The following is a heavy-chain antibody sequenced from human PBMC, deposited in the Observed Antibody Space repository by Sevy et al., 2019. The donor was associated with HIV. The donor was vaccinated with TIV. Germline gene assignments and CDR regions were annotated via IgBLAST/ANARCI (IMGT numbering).Heavy chain of an antibody. CDR2: INHSGST. CDR3: ARGSTSYPTGYGMDV. V-gene: IGHV4-34*01. J-gene: IGHJ6*02. Sequence: KQSQTLSLTCAVYGGSFSGYYWSWIRQPPGKGLEWIGEINHSGSTNYNPSLKSRVTISVDTSKNQFSLKLSSVTAADTAVYYCARGSTSYPTGYGMDVWGQGTTVTVSS. CDR1: GGSFSGYY. D-gene: IGHD3-9*01.